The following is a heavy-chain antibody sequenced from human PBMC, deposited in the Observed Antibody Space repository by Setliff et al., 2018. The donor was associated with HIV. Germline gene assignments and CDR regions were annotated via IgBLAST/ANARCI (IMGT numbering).Heavy chain of an antibody. CDR3: ARSGGPTCDP. D-gene: IGHD3-16*01. CDR2: INPNSGGT. Sequence: ASVKVSCKASGYTFAGYYMHWVRRAPGQGLEWMGWINPNSGGTTYAQKFQGRVTMTRDTSISTAYMEVSRLRSDDTAVYYCARSGGPTCDPWGQGTLVTVSS. CDR1: GYTFAGYY. J-gene: IGHJ5*02. V-gene: IGHV1-2*02.